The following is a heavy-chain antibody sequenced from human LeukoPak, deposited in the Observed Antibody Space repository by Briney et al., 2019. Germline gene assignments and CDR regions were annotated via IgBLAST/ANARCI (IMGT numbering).Heavy chain of an antibody. Sequence: GGSLRLSCAASEFVLSDYYMSWIRQAPGKGLEWISYISSGGSTISYADSVRGRFTISRDNAKNSLYLQMNSLRAGDTAVYYCAREMEGDYGSGTFFDHWGQGNMVTVSS. D-gene: IGHD3-10*01. CDR2: ISSGGSTI. V-gene: IGHV3-11*01. CDR3: AREMEGDYGSGTFFDH. J-gene: IGHJ4*02. CDR1: EFVLSDYY.